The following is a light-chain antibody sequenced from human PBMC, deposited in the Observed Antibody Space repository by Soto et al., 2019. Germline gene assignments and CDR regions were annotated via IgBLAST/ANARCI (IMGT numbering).Light chain of an antibody. J-gene: IGLJ1*01. CDR3: SSYTSSDTPVV. CDR2: DVS. CDR1: RIDVGDYNY. V-gene: IGLV2-14*01. Sequence: QSVLTQPASVSGSPGQSITISCPGTRIDVGDYNYVSWYQQHPGKAPKLMIYDVSNRPSGVSNRFSGSKSGNTASLTISGLQAEDEADYYCSSYTSSDTPVVFGAGTKVTGL.